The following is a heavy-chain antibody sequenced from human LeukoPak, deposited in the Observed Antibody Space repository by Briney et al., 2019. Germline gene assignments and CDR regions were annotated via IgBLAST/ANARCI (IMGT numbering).Heavy chain of an antibody. Sequence: SETLSFTCTVSGGSISSYYWSWIRQPAGKGLEWIGRIYTSGSTNYNPSLKSRVTMSVDTSKNQFSLKLSSVTAADTAVYYCARSYGDYGGFRFDPWGQGTLVTVSS. D-gene: IGHD4-17*01. CDR2: IYTSGST. J-gene: IGHJ5*02. V-gene: IGHV4-4*07. CDR3: ARSYGDYGGFRFDP. CDR1: GGSISSYY.